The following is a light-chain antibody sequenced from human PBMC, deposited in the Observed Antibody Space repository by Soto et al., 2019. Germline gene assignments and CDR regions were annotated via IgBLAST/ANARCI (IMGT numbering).Light chain of an antibody. V-gene: IGLV2-14*01. Sequence: QSALTQPASVSGSPGQSITIACTGTSSDVGGYNYVSWYQQHPGQAPKLMIYEVSNRPSGVSNRFSGSKSGNTASLTISGLQAEDEADYYCSSYTTSSAWVFGGGTQLTVL. J-gene: IGLJ3*02. CDR1: SSDVGGYNY. CDR2: EVS. CDR3: SSYTTSSAWV.